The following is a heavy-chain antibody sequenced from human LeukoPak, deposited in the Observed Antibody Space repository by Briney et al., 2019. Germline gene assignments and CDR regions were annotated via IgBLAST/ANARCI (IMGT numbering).Heavy chain of an antibody. D-gene: IGHD6-13*01. Sequence: PSETLSLTCTVSGGSISSGGYYWSWIRQPPGKGLEWIGYIYHSGSTYYNPSLKSRVTISVDRSKNQFSLKLSSVTAADTAVYYCARTEQQLAYFDYWGQGTLVTVSS. CDR1: GGSISSGGYY. CDR3: ARTEQQLAYFDY. J-gene: IGHJ4*02. V-gene: IGHV4-30-2*01. CDR2: IYHSGST.